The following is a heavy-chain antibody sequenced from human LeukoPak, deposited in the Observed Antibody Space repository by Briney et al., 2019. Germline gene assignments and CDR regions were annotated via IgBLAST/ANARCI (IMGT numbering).Heavy chain of an antibody. CDR1: GYTFTSYY. CDR2: INPSGGST. Sequence: ASVKVSCKASGYTFTSYYMHWVRQAPGQGLEWMGIINPSGGSTSYAQKFQGRVTMTRDMSTSTVYMELSSLRSEDTAVYYCARARPVDFWSGYYDYWGQGTLVTVSS. CDR3: ARARPVDFWSGYYDY. J-gene: IGHJ4*02. V-gene: IGHV1-46*01. D-gene: IGHD3-3*01.